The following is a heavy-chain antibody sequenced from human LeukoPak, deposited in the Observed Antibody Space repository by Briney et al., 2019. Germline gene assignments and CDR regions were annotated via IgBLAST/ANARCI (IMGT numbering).Heavy chain of an antibody. CDR3: ARGGSRVVTYGNFDY. CDR2: FSTYSGNT. J-gene: IGHJ4*02. V-gene: IGHV1-18*01. Sequence: ASVTVSCKPSGYTFTSYALGWVRQAPGQGLEWMGWFSTYSGNTNYAQKLQGRITMTIETSTSTAYMELRSLRSDDTAVYYCARGGSRVVTYGNFDYWGQGTLVTVSS. D-gene: IGHD2-21*02. CDR1: GYTFTSYA.